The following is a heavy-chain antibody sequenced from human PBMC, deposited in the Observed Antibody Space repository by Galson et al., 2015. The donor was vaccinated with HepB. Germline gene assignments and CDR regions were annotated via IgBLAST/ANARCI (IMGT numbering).Heavy chain of an antibody. CDR1: GYTFTGYY. CDR2: INPNSGGT. CDR3: ARGHIVVVIANRGKLVGFDP. Sequence: SVKVSCKASGYTFTGYYMHWVRQAPGQGLEWMGRINPNSGGTNYAQKFQGRVTMTRDTSISTAYMELSRLRSDDTAVYYCARGHIVVVIANRGKLVGFDPWGQGTLVTVSS. J-gene: IGHJ5*02. V-gene: IGHV1-2*06. D-gene: IGHD2-21*01.